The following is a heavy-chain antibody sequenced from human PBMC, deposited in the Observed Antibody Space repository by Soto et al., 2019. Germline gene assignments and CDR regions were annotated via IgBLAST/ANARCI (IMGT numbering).Heavy chain of an antibody. Sequence: QVQLVQSGAELKKPESSVKVSCKAPGGTFSTYAISWVRQAPGQGLEWMGGIIPMFGTANYAQRFQDRVTITADESTNTVYMELSSLRSEATGVYFCASGIQLWLRRINNGYSGWGQGSLVTVSS. V-gene: IGHV1-69*12. CDR1: GGTFSTYA. CDR3: ASGIQLWLRRINNGYSG. D-gene: IGHD5-18*01. CDR2: IIPMFGTA. J-gene: IGHJ4*02.